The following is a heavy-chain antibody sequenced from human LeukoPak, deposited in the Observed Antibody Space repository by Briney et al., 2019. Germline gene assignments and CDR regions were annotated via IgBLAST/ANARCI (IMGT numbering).Heavy chain of an antibody. Sequence: GGSLRLSCAASGFTFDSYAMSWVRQAPGKGLEWVSSISGSDGNTYYADSVKGRFTISRDNSRNLLFLQMNSLRAGDTAVYYCARGLWLSLNHFDYWGQGTLVTVSS. D-gene: IGHD3-16*01. V-gene: IGHV3-23*01. CDR1: GFTFDSYA. J-gene: IGHJ4*02. CDR3: ARGLWLSLNHFDY. CDR2: ISGSDGNT.